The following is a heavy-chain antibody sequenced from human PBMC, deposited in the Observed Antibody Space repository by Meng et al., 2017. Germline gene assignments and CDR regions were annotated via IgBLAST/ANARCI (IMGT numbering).Heavy chain of an antibody. J-gene: IGHJ4*02. CDR1: GGSISSSNW. Sequence: QLQESGPGRGKPSGTLSLTCAVSGGSISSSNWWRWVRQPPGKGLEWIGEIYHSGSTNYNPSLKSRVTISVDKSKNQFSLKLSSVTAADTAVYYCARGRYSSGWDRFDYWGQGTLVTVSS. CDR3: ARGRYSSGWDRFDY. D-gene: IGHD6-19*01. CDR2: IYHSGST. V-gene: IGHV4-4*02.